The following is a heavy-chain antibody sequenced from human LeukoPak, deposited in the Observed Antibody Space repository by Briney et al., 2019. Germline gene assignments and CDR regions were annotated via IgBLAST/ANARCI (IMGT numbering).Heavy chain of an antibody. CDR2: ISGSGGST. CDR3: AKDSFVLGYDDFWSGYDALDI. D-gene: IGHD3-3*01. CDR1: GFDFRNYG. V-gene: IGHV3-23*01. Sequence: GGTLRLSCAASGFDFRNYGMSWVRQAPGRGLEWVSGISGSGGSTHYADSVKGRFTIFRDNSKNTLYLQMNSLRAEDTAVYYCAKDSFVLGYDDFWSGYDALDIWGQGTMVTVSS. J-gene: IGHJ3*02.